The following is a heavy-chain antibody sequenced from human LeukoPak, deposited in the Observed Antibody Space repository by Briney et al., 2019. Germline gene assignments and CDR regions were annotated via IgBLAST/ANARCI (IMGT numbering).Heavy chain of an antibody. J-gene: IGHJ4*02. D-gene: IGHD3-22*01. CDR1: VFTFSSYA. V-gene: IGHV3-23*01. Sequence: GGSLRLSCAAPVFTFSSYAMSRVRQAPGKGLECVSAISGSGGRTYYADSVKGRFTISRDNSRNTLYLQMNSLRAEDTAVYYCAIRRDYYDSSGYPVYFDYWGQGTLVTVSS. CDR2: ISGSGGRT. CDR3: AIRRDYYDSSGYPVYFDY.